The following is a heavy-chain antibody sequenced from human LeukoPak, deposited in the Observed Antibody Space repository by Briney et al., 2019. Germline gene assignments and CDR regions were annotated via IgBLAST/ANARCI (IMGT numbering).Heavy chain of an antibody. CDR1: GGSISSYY. CDR3: ARSPMVRGVIMPYYYYGMDV. J-gene: IGHJ6*02. D-gene: IGHD3-10*01. Sequence: PSETLSLTCTVSGGSISSYYWSWIRQPPGKGLEWIGYIYYSGSTNYNPSLKSRVTISVDTSKNQFSLKLSSVTAADTAVYYCARSPMVRGVIMPYYYYGMDVWGQGTTVTVSS. CDR2: IYYSGST. V-gene: IGHV4-59*01.